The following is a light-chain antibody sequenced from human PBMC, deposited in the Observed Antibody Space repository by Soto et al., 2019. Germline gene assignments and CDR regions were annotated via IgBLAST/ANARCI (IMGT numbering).Light chain of an antibody. CDR1: QSVSTH. J-gene: IGKJ4*01. CDR3: QHSHSTPLT. V-gene: IGKV1-39*01. Sequence: DIQLTQSPSSLSASVADTVTISSRASQSVSTHLNWYQQKPGKAPKLLIYAASSLQSGVPSRFSGSGSGTDFTLTISTLQPEDFATYSCQHSHSTPLTFGGGTKV. CDR2: AAS.